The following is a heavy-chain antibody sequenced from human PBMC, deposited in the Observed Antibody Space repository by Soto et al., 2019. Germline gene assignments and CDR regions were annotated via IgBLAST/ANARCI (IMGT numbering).Heavy chain of an antibody. D-gene: IGHD3-16*01. CDR2: ISSSSTTI. Sequence: LGGSLRLSCAASGFTFSSYNMNWVRQAPGKGLEWVSYISSSSTTIYYADSVKGRFTISRDNAKNSLFLQMHSLRDEDTAVYYCARDFRGTQGFDCGGQGTVVTVSS. CDR3: ARDFRGTQGFDC. CDR1: GFTFSSYN. V-gene: IGHV3-48*02. J-gene: IGHJ4*02.